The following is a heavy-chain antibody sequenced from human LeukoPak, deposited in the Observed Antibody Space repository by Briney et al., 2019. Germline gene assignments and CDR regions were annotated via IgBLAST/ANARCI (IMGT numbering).Heavy chain of an antibody. CDR3: ARVLIGITIFGVAPCGFWFDR. CDR1: SYSFNRYG. V-gene: IGHV1-18*01. Sequence: ASVKVSCKASSYSFNRYGISWVGQATGQGLEWMGWISGYNGNTEYSQKLQGRVHMTTDNSTSTADMHLRSLRSDDTAVYYCARVLIGITIFGVAPCGFWFDRWGQGTLVTVSS. CDR2: ISGYNGNT. J-gene: IGHJ5*02. D-gene: IGHD3-3*01.